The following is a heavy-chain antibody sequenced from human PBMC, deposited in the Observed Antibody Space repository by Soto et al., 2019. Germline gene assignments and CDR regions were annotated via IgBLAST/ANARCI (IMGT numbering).Heavy chain of an antibody. V-gene: IGHV3-30-3*01. CDR1: GFTFSSYA. CDR3: AVGGIAVATGYGMDV. J-gene: IGHJ6*02. Sequence: PGGSLRLSCAASGFTFSSYAMHWVRQAPGKGLEWVAVISYDGSNKYYADSVKGRFTISRENSKNTLYLQMNSLRAEDTAVYYCAVGGIAVATGYGMDVWGQGTTVTVSS. CDR2: ISYDGSNK. D-gene: IGHD6-19*01.